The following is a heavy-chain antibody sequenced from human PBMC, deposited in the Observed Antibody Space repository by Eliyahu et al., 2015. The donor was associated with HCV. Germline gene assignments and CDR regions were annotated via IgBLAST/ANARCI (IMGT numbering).Heavy chain of an antibody. J-gene: IGHJ4*02. CDR3: ALAVGWQLFPFDY. D-gene: IGHD2-21*02. V-gene: IGHV3-23*01. CDR2: ISGSGVST. Sequence: EVQLLESGGTLVQPGGSLTLSCAASGFTFSNYAMSWVRQSPGKGLEWVSGISGSGVSTYYADSVKGRVXFSRDNSKKTLYLQVNSLRVDDTAVYYCALAVGWQLFPFDYWGQGTLVTVSS. CDR1: GFTFSNYA.